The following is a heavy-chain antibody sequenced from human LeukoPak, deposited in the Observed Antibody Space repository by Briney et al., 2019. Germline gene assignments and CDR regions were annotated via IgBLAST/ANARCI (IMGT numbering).Heavy chain of an antibody. J-gene: IGHJ5*02. D-gene: IGHD4-11*01. Sequence: ASVKVSCKASGYTFTSYGINWVRQATGQGLEWMGWMNPNSGNTGYAQKFQGRVTMTRNTSISTAYMELSSLRSEDTAVYYCARGRGTTEKGDWFDPWGQGTLVTVSS. CDR1: GYTFTSYG. CDR2: MNPNSGNT. V-gene: IGHV1-8*01. CDR3: ARGRGTTEKGDWFDP.